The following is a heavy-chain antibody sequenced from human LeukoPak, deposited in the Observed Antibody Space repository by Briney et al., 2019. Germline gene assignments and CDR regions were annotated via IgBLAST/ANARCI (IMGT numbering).Heavy chain of an antibody. CDR2: ISAYNGNT. Sequence: ASVKVSCKASGYTFTSYGISWVRQAPGQGLEWMGWISAYNGNTNYAQKLQGRVTMTTDTSTSTAYMELRSLRSDDTAVYYCARGNGYYDSSGYYFFDYWGQGTLVTVSS. J-gene: IGHJ4*02. V-gene: IGHV1-18*01. CDR1: GYTFTSYG. CDR3: ARGNGYYDSSGYYFFDY. D-gene: IGHD3-22*01.